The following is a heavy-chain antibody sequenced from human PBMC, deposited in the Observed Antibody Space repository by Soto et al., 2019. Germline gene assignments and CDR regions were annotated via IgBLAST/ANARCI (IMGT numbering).Heavy chain of an antibody. V-gene: IGHV5-51*01. J-gene: IGHJ3*01. Sequence: EVQLVQSGAEVKKPGESLKISCKGSGYDFSTYYIGWVRQMPGKGLEWLGLIHPRDSDTRYSPSFQGQVTISVDQSINTAYLQWSSLKASDTATYYCARDGRYSNYCCASDVWGQGTKVTVSA. CDR3: ARDGRYSNYCCASDV. D-gene: IGHD4-4*01. CDR2: IHPRDSDT. CDR1: GYDFSTYY.